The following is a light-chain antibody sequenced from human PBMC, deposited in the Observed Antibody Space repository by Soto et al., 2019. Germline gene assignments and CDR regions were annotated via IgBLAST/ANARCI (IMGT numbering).Light chain of an antibody. CDR2: RSN. Sequence: QSVLTQPPSASGTPGQRVTISCSGRRSNIGSDTVNWYQQLPGTAPKLLIHRSNQRPSGVPGRFSGSTSGTSASLASSGLQSEDEADYYCASWDASLNGWVFGGGTKLTVL. J-gene: IGLJ3*02. CDR1: RSNIGSDT. CDR3: ASWDASLNGWV. V-gene: IGLV1-44*01.